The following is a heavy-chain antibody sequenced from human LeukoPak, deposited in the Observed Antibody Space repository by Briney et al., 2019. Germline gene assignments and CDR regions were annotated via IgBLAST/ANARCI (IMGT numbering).Heavy chain of an antibody. CDR3: ARDRIKSGSYYFDY. J-gene: IGHJ4*02. CDR1: AFTFSDYS. D-gene: IGHD1-26*01. V-gene: IGHV3-48*01. CDR2: ISGRSSTI. Sequence: GGSLRLSCAASAFTFSDYSMNWVRQAPGKGLEWVSYISGRSSTIYYADSVRGRFTISRDNAKNLMYLQMNSLRAEDTAVYYCARDRIKSGSYYFDYWGQGTLVTVSS.